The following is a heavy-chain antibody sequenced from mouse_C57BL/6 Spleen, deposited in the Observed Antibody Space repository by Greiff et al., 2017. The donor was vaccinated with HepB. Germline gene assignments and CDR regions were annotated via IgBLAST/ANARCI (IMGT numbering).Heavy chain of an antibody. CDR3: ARDRGLRAMDY. D-gene: IGHD1-1*01. CDR1: GYSITSGYY. CDR2: ISYDGSN. J-gene: IGHJ4*01. Sequence: EVQLVESGPGLVKPSQSLSLTCSVTGYSITSGYYWNWIRQFPGNKLEWMGYISYDGSNNYNPSLKNRISITRDTSKNQFFLKLNSVTTEDTATYYCARDRGLRAMDYWGQGTSVTVSS. V-gene: IGHV3-6*01.